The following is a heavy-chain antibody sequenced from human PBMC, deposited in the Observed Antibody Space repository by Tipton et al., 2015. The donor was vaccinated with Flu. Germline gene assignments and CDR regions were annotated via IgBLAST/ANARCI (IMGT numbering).Heavy chain of an antibody. Sequence: QLVQSGGGLVQPGRSLRLSCATSGFTFDDYAMHWVRQGPGKGLEWVSSISWNSGNIDYAESVKGRFTISRDNAKKSLFLEMNSLTSEDTALYYCAKGFGTYGKFDDRGQGSLGTVS. CDR2: ISWNSGNI. CDR1: GFTFDDYA. J-gene: IGHJ4*02. CDR3: AKGFGTYGKFDD. V-gene: IGHV3-9*01. D-gene: IGHD3-10*01.